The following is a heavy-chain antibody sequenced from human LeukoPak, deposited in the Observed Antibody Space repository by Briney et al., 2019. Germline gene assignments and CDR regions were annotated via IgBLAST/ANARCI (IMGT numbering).Heavy chain of an antibody. Sequence: SETLSLTCTVSGGSISNYHWSWIRQPPGGGLEWIGYIHYSGSTNYNPSLKSRVTISVDTSKNQLSLKLSSVTAADTAVYYCARAVQLWLGFDYWGQGTLVTVSS. CDR2: IHYSGST. J-gene: IGHJ4*02. CDR1: GGSISNYH. V-gene: IGHV4-59*01. CDR3: ARAVQLWLGFDY. D-gene: IGHD5-18*01.